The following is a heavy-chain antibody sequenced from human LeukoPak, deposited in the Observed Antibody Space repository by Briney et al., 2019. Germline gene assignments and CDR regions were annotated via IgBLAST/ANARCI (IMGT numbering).Heavy chain of an antibody. CDR1: GYSFTSYW. Sequence: GESLKISCKGSGYSFTSYWIGWVRQMPGKGLEWMGIIYPGDSDTKYSPSFQGQVTISADKSISTASLQWNSMKASDTAMYYCARAVGLQGHFDIWGQGTMVTVSP. V-gene: IGHV5-51*01. CDR2: IYPGDSDT. CDR3: ARAVGLQGHFDI. J-gene: IGHJ3*02. D-gene: IGHD1-26*01.